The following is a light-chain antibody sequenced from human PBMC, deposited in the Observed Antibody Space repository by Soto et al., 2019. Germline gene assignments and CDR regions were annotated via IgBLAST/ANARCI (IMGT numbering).Light chain of an antibody. Sequence: EIVLAQSPGTLSLCPGESAPLSCRARQSVSSSFLAWYQQKAGQAPRLLIYGASRRATGIPDRFSGSGSGTDFTLTISRLEPEDFAVYYCQQYVSSPWAFGQGTKVDIK. V-gene: IGKV3-20*01. CDR3: QQYVSSPWA. CDR1: QSVSSSF. CDR2: GAS. J-gene: IGKJ1*01.